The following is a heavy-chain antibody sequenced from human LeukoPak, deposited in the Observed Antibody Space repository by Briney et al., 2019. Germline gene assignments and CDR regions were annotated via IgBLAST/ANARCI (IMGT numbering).Heavy chain of an antibody. CDR3: ARDRSSAESPYGMDV. CDR2: INPNSGGT. Sequence: ASVTVSCKASGYTFTGYCMHWVRQAPGQGLEWMGWINPNSGGTNYAQKFRGRVTMTRDTSISTAYMELSRLRSDDTAVYYCARDRSSAESPYGMDVWGQGTTVTVSS. D-gene: IGHD6-6*01. V-gene: IGHV1-2*02. J-gene: IGHJ6*02. CDR1: GYTFTGYC.